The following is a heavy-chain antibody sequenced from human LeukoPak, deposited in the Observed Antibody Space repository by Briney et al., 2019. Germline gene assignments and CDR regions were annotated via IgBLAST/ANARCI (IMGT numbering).Heavy chain of an antibody. J-gene: IGHJ4*02. Sequence: GGSLRLSCAASGFTFNEFEMNCVRQAPGKWLEWISYISSRGSRIYYAESVEGRFTISKDDAKNTLYLQMNNLRADDTAVYYCATLRWGSGRYAGDYWGQGTLVTVSS. CDR2: ISSRGSRI. CDR1: GFTFNEFE. CDR3: ATLRWGSGRYAGDY. V-gene: IGHV3-48*03. D-gene: IGHD6-19*01.